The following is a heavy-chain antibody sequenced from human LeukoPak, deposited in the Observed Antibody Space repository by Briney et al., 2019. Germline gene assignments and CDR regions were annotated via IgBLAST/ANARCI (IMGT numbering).Heavy chain of an antibody. Sequence: ASVKVSCKASGYTFTSYDINWVRQATGQGLEWMGWMNPNSGNTGYAQKFQGRVAMTRNTSISTAYMELSSLRSEDTAVYYCARRLLEGGYLLSIGGWDYYYGMDVWGQGTTVTVSS. D-gene: IGHD5-12*01. J-gene: IGHJ6*02. CDR3: ARRLLEGGYLLSIGGWDYYYGMDV. V-gene: IGHV1-8*01. CDR2: MNPNSGNT. CDR1: GYTFTSYD.